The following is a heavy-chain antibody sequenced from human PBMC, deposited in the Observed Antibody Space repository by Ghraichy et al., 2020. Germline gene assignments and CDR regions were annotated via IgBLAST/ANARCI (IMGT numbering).Heavy chain of an antibody. Sequence: GGSLRLSCAASGFTFSSYEMNWVRQAPGKGLEWVSDISSSGSTIYYADSVKGRFTISRDNAKNSLYLQMNSLRAEDTAVYYCARALIVYGIRYFDIWGRGTLVAFSS. D-gene: IGHD2-8*01. J-gene: IGHJ2*01. CDR1: GFTFSSYE. CDR2: ISSSGSTI. V-gene: IGHV3-48*03. CDR3: ARALIVYGIRYFDI.